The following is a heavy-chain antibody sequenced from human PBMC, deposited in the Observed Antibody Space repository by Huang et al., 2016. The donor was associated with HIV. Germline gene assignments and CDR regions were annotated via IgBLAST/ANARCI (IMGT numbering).Heavy chain of an antibody. V-gene: IGHV4-34*02. CDR1: GGAFRGSS. CDR2: INHNGKI. D-gene: IGHD3-10*01. Sequence: QVQLKQWGAGLLKPSETLSLTCAVYGGAFRGSSWTWIRQFPEKGLEWIGDINHNGKIIYNPSLSARVTISPDTSKNHFSLHLTSVTAADTALYYCARGFNYYASDNLGVYYFDSWGLGTLVTVSP. J-gene: IGHJ4*02. CDR3: ARGFNYYASDNLGVYYFDS.